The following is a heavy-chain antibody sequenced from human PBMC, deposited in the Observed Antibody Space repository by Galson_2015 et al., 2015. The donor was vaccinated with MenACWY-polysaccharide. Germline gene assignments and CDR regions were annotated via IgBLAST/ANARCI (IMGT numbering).Heavy chain of an antibody. D-gene: IGHD5-18*01. J-gene: IGHJ4*02. CDR1: GYKFTSYD. CDR3: ARVGRRKYSYSDY. V-gene: IGHV1-8*01. CDR2: MNPNSGNT. Sequence: SVKVSCKASGYKFTSYDINWVRQATGQGLEWMGWMNPNSGNTGYAQKFQGRVTMTRDTSISTAYMELRSLRYEDTAVYYCARVGRRKYSYSDYWGQGTLVSVSS.